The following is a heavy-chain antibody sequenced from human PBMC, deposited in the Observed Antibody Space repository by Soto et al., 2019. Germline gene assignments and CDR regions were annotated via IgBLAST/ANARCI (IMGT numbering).Heavy chain of an antibody. V-gene: IGHV4-4*07. J-gene: IGHJ4*02. Sequence: SETLSLTCTVSCGSISSYHWSWIRQSAGKGLEWIGRIYTSGNTHYNPSLKSRVTVSIDTSKNQFFLTVNSVTAADSAVYYCARESGDNWDYEAYWGQGTPVTVSS. D-gene: IGHD1-7*01. CDR3: ARESGDNWDYEAY. CDR1: CGSISSYH. CDR2: IYTSGNT.